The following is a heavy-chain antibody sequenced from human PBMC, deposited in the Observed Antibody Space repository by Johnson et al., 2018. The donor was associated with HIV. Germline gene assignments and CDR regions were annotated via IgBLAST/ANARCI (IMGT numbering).Heavy chain of an antibody. CDR3: ARDSHYYDSSGPISHNGAFDI. D-gene: IGHD3-22*01. CDR2: IYSGGST. J-gene: IGHJ3*02. V-gene: IGHV3-NL1*01. CDR1: GFTFSSYG. Sequence: QVQLVESGGGVVQPGRSLRVSCAASGFTFSSYGMHWVRQAPGKGLEWVSVIYSGGSTYYADCVKGRFTISRDNSKNTLYFQMNSLRAEDTAVYYCARDSHYYDSSGPISHNGAFDIWGQGTMVIVSS.